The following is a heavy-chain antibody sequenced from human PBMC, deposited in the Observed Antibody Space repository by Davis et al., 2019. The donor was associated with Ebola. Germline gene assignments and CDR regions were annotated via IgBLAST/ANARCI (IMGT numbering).Heavy chain of an antibody. CDR1: GVSISSYY. CDR2: IYYSGST. J-gene: IGHJ5*02. Sequence: MPSETLSLTCTVSGVSISSYYWSWIRQPPGKGLEWIGYIYYSGSTNYNPSLKSRVTISVDTSKNQFSLKLSSVTAADTAMYYCARRGTSSWYAGWFDPWGQGTLVTVSS. V-gene: IGHV4-59*08. CDR3: ARRGTSSWYAGWFDP. D-gene: IGHD6-13*01.